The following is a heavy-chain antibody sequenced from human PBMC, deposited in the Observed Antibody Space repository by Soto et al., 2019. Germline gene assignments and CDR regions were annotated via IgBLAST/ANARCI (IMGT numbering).Heavy chain of an antibody. V-gene: IGHV4-38-2*01. D-gene: IGHD5-18*01. CDR3: ARGGYSYGRYYYYYYGMDV. Sequence: SETLSLTCAFSCYSIISGYYWGWIRQPPGKGLEWIGSIYHSGSTYYNPSLKSRVTISVDTSKNQFSLKLSSVTAADTAVYYCARGGYSYGRYYYYYYGMDVWGQGTTVTVSS. CDR2: IYHSGST. J-gene: IGHJ6*02. CDR1: CYSIISGYY.